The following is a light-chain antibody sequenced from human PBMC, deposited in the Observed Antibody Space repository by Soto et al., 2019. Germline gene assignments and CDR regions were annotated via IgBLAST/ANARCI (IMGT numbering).Light chain of an antibody. J-gene: IGKJ2*01. CDR2: WAS. CDR1: QSVLYSSNNKNY. CDR3: QQYYSIPYT. Sequence: DIVMTQSPDSLTVSLGERATINCKSSQSVLYSSNNKNYLAWYQQRPGQPPKLLIYWASTRESGVPARFSGSGSGTEFTLTISSPQAEDVAVYYCQQYYSIPYTFGQGTNLEIK. V-gene: IGKV4-1*01.